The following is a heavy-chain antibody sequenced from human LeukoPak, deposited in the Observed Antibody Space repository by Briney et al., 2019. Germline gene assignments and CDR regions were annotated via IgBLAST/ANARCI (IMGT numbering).Heavy chain of an antibody. CDR2: IYYSGST. CDR3: ARGAHYYDSSGYLMPLNY. V-gene: IGHV4-59*01. D-gene: IGHD3-22*01. J-gene: IGHJ4*02. Sequence: SETLSLTCTVSGGSISSYYWSWIRQPPGKGLEWIGYIYYSGSTNCNPSLKSRVTISVDTSKSQFSLKLSSVTAADTAVYYCARGAHYYDSSGYLMPLNYWGQGTLVTVSS. CDR1: GGSISSYY.